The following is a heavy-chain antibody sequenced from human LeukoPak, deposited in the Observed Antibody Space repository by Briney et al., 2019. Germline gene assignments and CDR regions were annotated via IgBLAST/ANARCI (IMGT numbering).Heavy chain of an antibody. J-gene: IGHJ4*02. Sequence: ASVKVSCTASGYTFTDYYIHWVRQAPGQGLEWMGRINPNIGATNFAQKFQGRVTVTRDTSISAAYMELTRLTSDDTAVYYCVRGADLDYWGQGTLVTVSS. V-gene: IGHV1-2*02. CDR3: VRGADLDY. CDR2: INPNIGAT. CDR1: GYTFTDYY.